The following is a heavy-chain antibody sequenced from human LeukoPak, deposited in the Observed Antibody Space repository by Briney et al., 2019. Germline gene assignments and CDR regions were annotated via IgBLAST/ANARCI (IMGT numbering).Heavy chain of an antibody. CDR1: GFTFSSYS. CDR3: ARAHLYCSGGSCYSDY. CDR2: ISSSSSYI. Sequence: GGSLRLSCAASGFTFSSYSMNWVRQAPGKGLEWVSSISSSSSYIYYAASVKGRFTISRDNAKNSLYLQMNSLRAEDTAVYYCARAHLYCSGGSCYSDYWGQGTLVTVSS. V-gene: IGHV3-21*01. J-gene: IGHJ4*02. D-gene: IGHD2-15*01.